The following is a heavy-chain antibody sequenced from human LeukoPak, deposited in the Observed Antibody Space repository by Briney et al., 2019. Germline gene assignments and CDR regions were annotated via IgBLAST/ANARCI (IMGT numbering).Heavy chain of an antibody. J-gene: IGHJ4*02. V-gene: IGHV3-53*01. Sequence: GGSLRLSCAASGFTVSSNAMSWVRQAPGKELEWVSFIYSGGSTYYTESVQGRFTISRDNSKNTLYLQMNSLRAEDTAVYYCARGYTWSSRGGFDYWGQGTLVTVSS. CDR1: GFTVSSNA. CDR3: ARGYTWSSRGGFDY. CDR2: IYSGGST. D-gene: IGHD1-20*01.